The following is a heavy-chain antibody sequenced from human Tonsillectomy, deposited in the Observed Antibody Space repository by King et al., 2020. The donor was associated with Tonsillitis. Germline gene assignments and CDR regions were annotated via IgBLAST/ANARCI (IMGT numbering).Heavy chain of an antibody. CDR1: GYTFTDSY. D-gene: IGHD2-15*01. CDR2: INPKSGGT. J-gene: IGHJ4*02. CDR3: ARRGPPRYCSSTKCPYNFDY. V-gene: IGHV1-2*02. Sequence: VQLVESGAEVKEPGASVKVSCKASGYTFTDSYIHWVRQAPGQGLEWMGWINPKSGGTNYAQKFQDRVPMTRDTSISTAYMELRRLRSDDTAVYFCARRGPPRYCSSTKCPYNFDYWGQGTLVTVSS.